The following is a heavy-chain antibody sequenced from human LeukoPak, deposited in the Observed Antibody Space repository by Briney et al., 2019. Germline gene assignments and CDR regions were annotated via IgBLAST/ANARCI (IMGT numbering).Heavy chain of an antibody. CDR1: GYTFTTCA. D-gene: IGHD3-10*01. Sequence: EASVTVSCTASGYTFTTCAIHWVRQAPGQRLEWMGWINTGNGNTKYSQKFQGRVTITRDTSASTAYMELSSLRSEDTAAYHCARVGGGYYGALDYWGQGTLVTVSS. CDR2: INTGNGNT. V-gene: IGHV1-3*04. CDR3: ARVGGGYYGALDY. J-gene: IGHJ4*02.